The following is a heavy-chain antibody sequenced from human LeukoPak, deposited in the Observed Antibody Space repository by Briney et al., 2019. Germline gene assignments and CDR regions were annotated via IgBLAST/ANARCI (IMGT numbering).Heavy chain of an antibody. J-gene: IGHJ4*02. CDR3: AKLYNYGYIN. CDR1: GFTFSSYW. V-gene: IGHV3-74*01. D-gene: IGHD5-18*01. Sequence: GGSLRLSCAASGFTFSSYWMHWVRQAPGKGLAWVSRINSDGSSTSYADSVKGRFTISRDNAKNTLYLQMDSLRTEDTAVYFCAKLYNYGYINWGQGTLVTVSS. CDR2: INSDGSST.